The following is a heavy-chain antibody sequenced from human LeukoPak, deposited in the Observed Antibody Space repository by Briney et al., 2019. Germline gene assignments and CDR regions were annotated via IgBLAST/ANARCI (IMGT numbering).Heavy chain of an antibody. D-gene: IGHD3-22*01. V-gene: IGHV1-18*01. J-gene: IGHJ4*02. CDR2: ISAYNGNT. CDR3: AREGTYYYDSSGYNYFDY. CDR1: GYTFTSYG. Sequence: ASVKDSCKASGYTFTSYGISWVRQAPGQGLEWMGWISAYNGNTNYAQKLQGRVTMTTDTSTSTAYMELRSLRSDDTAVYYCAREGTYYYDSSGYNYFDYWGQGTLVTVSS.